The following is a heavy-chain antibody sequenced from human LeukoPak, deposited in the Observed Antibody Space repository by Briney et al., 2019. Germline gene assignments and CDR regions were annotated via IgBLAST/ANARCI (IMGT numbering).Heavy chain of an antibody. V-gene: IGHV4-61*08. CDR2: IYYTGST. CDR3: ARAVYGRRNDY. Sequence: KSSETLSLTCTVSGASVTSGDYFWGWIRQPPGTGLEWIGYIYYTGSTNYNPSLSSRVTISVDTSKNQFSLKLYSVTAADTAVYYCARAVYGRRNDYWGQGTLVTVSS. J-gene: IGHJ4*02. CDR1: GASVTSGDYF. D-gene: IGHD4-17*01.